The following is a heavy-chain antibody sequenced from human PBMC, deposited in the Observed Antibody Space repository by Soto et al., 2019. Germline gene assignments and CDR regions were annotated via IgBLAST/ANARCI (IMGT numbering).Heavy chain of an antibody. V-gene: IGHV3-23*01. Sequence: EVQLLESGGGLVQPGGSLRLSCAASGFTFSSYAMIWVRQAPGKGLEWVSSIGGTGVTTYYADSVKGRFTISRDNSKSTLSLQMNSLRAEDTAVYYCAMVYFAELSFFDYWGQGALVTVSS. CDR1: GFTFSSYA. D-gene: IGHD3-16*02. CDR2: IGGTGVTT. CDR3: AMVYFAELSFFDY. J-gene: IGHJ4*02.